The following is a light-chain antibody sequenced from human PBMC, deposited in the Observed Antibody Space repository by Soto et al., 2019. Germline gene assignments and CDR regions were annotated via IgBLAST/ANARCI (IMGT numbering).Light chain of an antibody. CDR1: QSVSSN. Sequence: EIVMTQSPATLSVSPGERATLSCRASQSVSSNLAWHQQKPGQAPRILMYDASTRATGIPARFSGSGSGTDFTLTISRLEPEDFAVYYCQQYGSSPWTFGQGTKVDIK. J-gene: IGKJ1*01. CDR3: QQYGSSPWT. V-gene: IGKV3-15*01. CDR2: DAS.